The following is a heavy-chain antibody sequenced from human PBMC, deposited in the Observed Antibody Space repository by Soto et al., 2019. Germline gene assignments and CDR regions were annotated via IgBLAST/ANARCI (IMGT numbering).Heavy chain of an antibody. V-gene: IGHV4-59*01. CDR3: ASLRTYYYDSSGYYFDY. CDR1: GGSISSYY. D-gene: IGHD3-22*01. CDR2: IYYSGST. Sequence: PSETLSLTCTVSGGSISSYYWSWIRQPPGKGLEWIGYIYYSGSTNYNPSLKSRVTISVDTSKNQFSLKLSSVTAADTAVYYCASLRTYYYDSSGYYFDYWGQGTLVTVSS. J-gene: IGHJ4*02.